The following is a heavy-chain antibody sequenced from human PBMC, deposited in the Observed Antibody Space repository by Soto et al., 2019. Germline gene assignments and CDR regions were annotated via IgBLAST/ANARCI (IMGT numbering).Heavy chain of an antibody. Sequence: ASVKVSCKASGISFINHYVHWVRQAPGQGPEWIGVINPAGSVTVYTLKLQDRVTVTRDTSTSTAYMELSSLRSEDTAVYYCARGFPLWFDPWGQGTLVTVSS. CDR2: INPAGSVT. CDR1: GISFINHY. CDR3: ARGFPLWFDP. J-gene: IGHJ5*02. V-gene: IGHV1-46*01. D-gene: IGHD3-3*01.